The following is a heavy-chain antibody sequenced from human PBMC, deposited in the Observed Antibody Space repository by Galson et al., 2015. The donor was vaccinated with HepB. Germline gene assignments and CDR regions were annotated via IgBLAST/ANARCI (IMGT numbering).Heavy chain of an antibody. D-gene: IGHD2-2*01. CDR3: ARSKGSYQSYAMDV. CDR2: IYSGGRA. V-gene: IGHV3-53*01. J-gene: IGHJ6*02. Sequence: SLRLSCAASGFTVSSDSMSWVRQAPRKGLEWVSLIYSGGRAYYADSVKGRFTISRDNSKNMLFLQVNSLRAEDTAVYYCARSKGSYQSYAMDVWGQGTTVTVSS. CDR1: GFTVSSDS.